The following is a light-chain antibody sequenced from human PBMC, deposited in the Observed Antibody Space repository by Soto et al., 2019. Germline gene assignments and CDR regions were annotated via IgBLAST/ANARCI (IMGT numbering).Light chain of an antibody. CDR3: QLTFRTPPWT. CDR1: QNINNF. J-gene: IGKJ1*01. Sequence: DIQLTQSPSYLSAQVGDRVTITCRTSQNINNFLNWYRQRPGEAPELLIYGESGLRGGVSTRFRGSGSGTEVALTSGGLLPEDSTPYYCQLTFRTPPWTLGHGT. V-gene: IGKV1-39*01. CDR2: GES.